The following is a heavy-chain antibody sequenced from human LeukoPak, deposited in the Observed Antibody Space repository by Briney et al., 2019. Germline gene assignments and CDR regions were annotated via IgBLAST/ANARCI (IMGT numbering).Heavy chain of an antibody. D-gene: IGHD1-26*01. CDR1: GFTFSSYA. J-gene: IGHJ3*02. CDR2: ISSDGNTK. V-gene: IGHV3-30-3*01. CDR3: ARRRIVGSTDDAFDI. Sequence: GGSLRLSCAASGFTFSSYAMHWDRQAPGKGLEWAAVISSDGNTKYYADSVKGRFTISRDNSNNTLYLQMNSLRADDTAIYYCARRRIVGSTDDAFDIWGQGTMVTLSS.